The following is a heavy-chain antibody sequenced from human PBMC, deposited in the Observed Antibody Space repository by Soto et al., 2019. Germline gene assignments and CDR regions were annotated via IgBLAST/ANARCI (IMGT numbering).Heavy chain of an antibody. Sequence: PGGSLRLSCAASGFTFSSYAMSWVRQAPGKGLEWVSAISGSGGSTYYADSVKGRFTISRDNSKNTLYLQMNSLRAEDTAVYYCAKDYIEIGAARSNWFDPWGQGTLVTVYS. D-gene: IGHD6-6*01. CDR1: GFTFSSYA. CDR3: AKDYIEIGAARSNWFDP. V-gene: IGHV3-23*01. CDR2: ISGSGGST. J-gene: IGHJ5*02.